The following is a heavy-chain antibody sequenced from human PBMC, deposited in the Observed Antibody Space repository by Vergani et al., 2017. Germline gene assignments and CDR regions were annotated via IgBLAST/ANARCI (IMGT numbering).Heavy chain of an antibody. Sequence: QVQLVQSGAEVKKPGASVKVSCKASGYTFTSYGISWVRQAPGQGLEWMGWISAYNGNTNYAQKLQGRVTMTTDTSTSTAYMELRSLRSDDTAVYYCARDRLLNCSSTSCYSDAFDIWGQGTMVTVSP. J-gene: IGHJ3*02. D-gene: IGHD2-2*01. CDR2: ISAYNGNT. CDR3: ARDRLLNCSSTSCYSDAFDI. CDR1: GYTFTSYG. V-gene: IGHV1-18*01.